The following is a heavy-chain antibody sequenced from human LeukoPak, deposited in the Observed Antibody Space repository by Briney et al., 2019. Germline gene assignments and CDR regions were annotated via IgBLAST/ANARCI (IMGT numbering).Heavy chain of an antibody. CDR3: ATSVVPATPFDY. J-gene: IGHJ4*02. D-gene: IGHD2-21*02. V-gene: IGHV3-72*01. Sequence: SGGSLRLSCAPSGVTFSDHYMDWVRQAPGKGLEWVGRSRNKANSYTTEYAASVEGRFTISRDDSKNSMFLHMNSLKTEDTAMYYWATSVVPATPFDYWGQGTLVTVSS. CDR2: SRNKANSYTT. CDR1: GVTFSDHY.